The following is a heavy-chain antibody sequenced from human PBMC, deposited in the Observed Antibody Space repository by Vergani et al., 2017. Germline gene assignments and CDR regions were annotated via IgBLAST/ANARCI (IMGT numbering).Heavy chain of an antibody. CDR1: GYPFTSYY. CDR2: INPSGGST. CDR3: ARERIAAARNWFDP. Sequence: VPLVPSGAEVKKPGASVKVSCKASGYPFTSYYMHWVRPAPGQGLEWMGLINPSGGSTSYAQKFQGRVTMTRETSTSTVYMELSNLRAEDTAVYYCARERIAAARNWFDPWGQGTLVTVSS. J-gene: IGHJ5*02. V-gene: IGHV1-46*03. D-gene: IGHD6-13*01.